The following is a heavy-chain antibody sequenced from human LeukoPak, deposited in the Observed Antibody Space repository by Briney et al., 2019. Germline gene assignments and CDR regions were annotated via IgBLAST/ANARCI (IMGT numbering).Heavy chain of an antibody. V-gene: IGHV1-8*02. CDR2: MNPNSGNT. CDR3: ARRNIRFLELDF. Sequence: ASVKVSCKTSGYTFNSYDINWVRQATGQGLEWMGWMNPNSGNTGYAQKLQGRVTMTRNTSIRTAYMELSGLRPEDTAVYYCARRNIRFLELDFWGQRTLVTVSS. D-gene: IGHD3-3*01. CDR1: GYTFNSYD. J-gene: IGHJ4*02.